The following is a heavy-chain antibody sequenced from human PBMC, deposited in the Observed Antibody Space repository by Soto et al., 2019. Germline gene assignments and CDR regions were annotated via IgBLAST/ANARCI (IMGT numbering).Heavy chain of an antibody. V-gene: IGHV1-2*02. CDR1: GYTFSDPH. D-gene: IGHD6-25*01. J-gene: IGHJ5*02. Sequence: QVQLVQSGAEVQRPGASVKVSCRTSGYTFSDPHMHWVRQAPGQGLEWMGWLNPHSGATNYAHKFRGRVTMARDTSIATAYMERTGLRFDDTVVYYCATDLGSGRSPRGQGTRVSVSS. CDR3: ATDLGSGRSP. CDR2: LNPHSGAT.